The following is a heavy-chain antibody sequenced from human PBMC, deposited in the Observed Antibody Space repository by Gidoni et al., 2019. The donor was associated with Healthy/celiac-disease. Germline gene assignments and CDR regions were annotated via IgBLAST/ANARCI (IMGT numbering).Heavy chain of an antibody. CDR2: INPNSGGT. V-gene: IGHV1-2*02. Sequence: QVQLVQSGAEVKKPGASVQVSCKASGYTFTGYYMHWVRQAPGQGLEWMGWINPNSGGTNYAQKFQGRVTMTRDTSISTAYMELSRLRSDDTAVYYCARDFGGGAIKVYYYYMDVWGKGTTVTVSS. D-gene: IGHD3-16*02. J-gene: IGHJ6*03. CDR1: GYTFTGYY. CDR3: ARDFGGGAIKVYYYYMDV.